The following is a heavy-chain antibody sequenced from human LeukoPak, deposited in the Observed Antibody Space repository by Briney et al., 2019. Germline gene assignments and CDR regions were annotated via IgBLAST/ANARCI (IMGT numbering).Heavy chain of an antibody. D-gene: IGHD5-18*01. CDR3: ARPRMYSYGFLGRITNYYYYGMDV. V-gene: IGHV3-30-3*01. CDR2: ISYDGSNK. CDR1: GFTFSSYA. Sequence: PGGSLRLSCAASGFTFSSYAMHWVRQAPGKGLEWVAVISYDGSNKYYADSVKGRFTISRDNSKNTLYLQMNSLRAEDTAVYYCARPRMYSYGFLGRITNYYYYGMDVWGQGTTVTVSS. J-gene: IGHJ6*02.